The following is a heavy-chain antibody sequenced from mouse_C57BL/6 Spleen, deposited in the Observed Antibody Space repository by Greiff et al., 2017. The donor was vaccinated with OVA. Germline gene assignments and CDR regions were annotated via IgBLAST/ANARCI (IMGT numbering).Heavy chain of an antibody. CDR3: ARCYDYYFDV. CDR1: GFSLSTSGMG. V-gene: IGHV8-12*01. CDR2: IYWDDDK. Sequence: QVTLKESGPGILQPSPTLSLSCSFSGFSLSTSGMGVSWIRQPPGQGREWLAHIYWDDDKRYNPSLKSRLTISKYTSRNQVFSKITSVDTADTATYICARCYDYYFDVWGQGTTLTVSS. J-gene: IGHJ2*01. D-gene: IGHD2-4*01.